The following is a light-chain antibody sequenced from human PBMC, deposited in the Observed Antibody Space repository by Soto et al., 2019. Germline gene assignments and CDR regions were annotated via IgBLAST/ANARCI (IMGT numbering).Light chain of an antibody. CDR3: QQYNNWPPPWT. Sequence: EIVLTQSPGTLSLSPGERATLSCRASQSVSSSYLAWYQQKPGQAPRLLIYGASSRATGIPDRFSGSGSGTDFTLTISSLQSEDFAVYYCQQYNNWPPPWTFGQGTKVDIK. J-gene: IGKJ1*01. V-gene: IGKV3-20*01. CDR2: GAS. CDR1: QSVSSSY.